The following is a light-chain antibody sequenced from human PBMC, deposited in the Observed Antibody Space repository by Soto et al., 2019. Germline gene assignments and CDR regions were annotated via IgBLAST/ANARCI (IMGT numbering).Light chain of an antibody. CDR2: GAS. V-gene: IGKV3-15*01. CDR1: QSVSSN. J-gene: IGKJ2*01. Sequence: EIVMTQSPANLSVSPGERATLSCRASQSVSSNLAWYQQKPGQGPRLLIYGASTRATSIPARFSGSGPGTDFTLNINSLQSEDFAVYYCQQYNKRPPYTCGQETKLEIK. CDR3: QQYNKRPPYT.